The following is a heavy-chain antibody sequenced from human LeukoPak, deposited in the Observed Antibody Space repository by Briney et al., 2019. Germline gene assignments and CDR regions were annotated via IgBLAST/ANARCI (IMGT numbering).Heavy chain of an antibody. CDR2: IYTSGSA. CDR1: GGSISSSSYY. V-gene: IGHV4-61*09. Sequence: SETLSLTCTVSGGSISSSSYYWSWIRQPAGKGLEWIGHIYTSGSASYNPSLKSRVTMSVDTSKNQFSLKLSSVTAADTAVYYCARDWGGSCSSTTCYVLDYWGQGTLVTVSS. J-gene: IGHJ4*02. D-gene: IGHD2-2*01. CDR3: ARDWGGSCSSTTCYVLDY.